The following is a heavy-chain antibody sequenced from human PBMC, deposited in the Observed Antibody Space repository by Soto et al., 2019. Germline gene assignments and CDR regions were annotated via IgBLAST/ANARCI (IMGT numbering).Heavy chain of an antibody. CDR2: ISTGGTYL. CDR3: VKGGEDITSPYGMDV. Sequence: EVQLVESGGGLVKAGGSLRLSCAASGFTFRTHTLLWVRQAPGKGLEWVSSISTGGTYLEYAPSVKGRFTISRDDAKDSVLLQMNSLKTDDTAVYYCVKGGEDITSPYGMDVWGQGTTVTVSS. CDR1: GFTFRTHT. J-gene: IGHJ6*02. V-gene: IGHV3-21*06. D-gene: IGHD3-16*01.